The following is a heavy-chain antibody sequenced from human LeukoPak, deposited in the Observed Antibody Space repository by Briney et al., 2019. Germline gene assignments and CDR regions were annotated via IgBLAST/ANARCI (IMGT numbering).Heavy chain of an antibody. CDR3: AREFLGYCSGGSCYSGFWFDL. D-gene: IGHD2-15*01. CDR2: IYYSGST. CDR1: GGSVSSGSYY. J-gene: IGHJ5*02. V-gene: IGHV4-61*01. Sequence: PSETLSLTCTVSGGSVSSGSYYWSWIRQPPGKGLEWIGYIYYSGSTNYNPSLKSRVTISVDTSKNQFSLKLSSVTAADTAVYYCAREFLGYCSGGSCYSGFWFDLWGQGTLVTVSS.